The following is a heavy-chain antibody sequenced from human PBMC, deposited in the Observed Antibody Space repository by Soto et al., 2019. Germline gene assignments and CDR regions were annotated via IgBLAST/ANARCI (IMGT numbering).Heavy chain of an antibody. D-gene: IGHD6-13*01. Sequence: QVPLVQSWAEVKEPGASVRVSRKASGYTFINFDIRWVRQAAGQGLEWLGWMNPGSGKTGYASKFQGRVAMTRDASTGTSHLELSSLTSDDTAVYYCARMASAGTLNWFDPWGQGTLVTVSS. V-gene: IGHV1-8*02. J-gene: IGHJ5*02. CDR3: ARMASAGTLNWFDP. CDR1: GYTFINFD. CDR2: MNPGSGKT.